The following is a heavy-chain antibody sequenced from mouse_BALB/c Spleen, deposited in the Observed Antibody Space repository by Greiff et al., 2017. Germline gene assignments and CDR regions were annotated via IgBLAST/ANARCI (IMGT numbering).Heavy chain of an antibody. V-gene: IGHV5-15*02. D-gene: IGHD3-1*01. Sequence: EVQLVESGGGLVQPGGSRTLSCAVSGFTFSDYGMAWVRQAPGKGPEWVAFISNLAYSIYYADTVTGRFTISRENAKNTLYLEMSSLRSEDTAMYYCARARAMGYWGQGTSVTVSS. CDR1: GFTFSDYG. CDR3: ARARAMGY. CDR2: ISNLAYSI. J-gene: IGHJ4*01.